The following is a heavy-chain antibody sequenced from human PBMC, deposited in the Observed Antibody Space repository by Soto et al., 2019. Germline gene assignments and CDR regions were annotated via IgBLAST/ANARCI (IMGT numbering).Heavy chain of an antibody. J-gene: IGHJ5*02. CDR1: GGSISSGDYY. Sequence: PSETLSLTCTVSGGSISSGDYYWSWIRQPPGKGLEWIGYIYYSGSTYYNPSLKSRVTISVDTSKNQFSLKLRSVTAADTAVYYCARLGAYYQSFDPWGPGTLVTVSS. CDR3: ARLGAYYQSFDP. CDR2: IYYSGST. V-gene: IGHV4-30-4*01. D-gene: IGHD2-21*01.